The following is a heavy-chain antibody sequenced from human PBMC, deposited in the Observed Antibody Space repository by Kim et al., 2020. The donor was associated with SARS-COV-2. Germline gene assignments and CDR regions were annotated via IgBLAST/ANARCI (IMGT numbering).Heavy chain of an antibody. CDR1: GYTFTSSH. D-gene: IGHD3-10*01. CDR2: INPGGGST. CDR3: ARGTWGGGGGVYGSGQYNRFDP. Sequence: ASVKVSCKASGYTFTSSHIQWVRQAPGQGLEWMGIINPGGGSTIYAEKLQGRVTMTRDTSTGTVYMQLSSLRSEDTALYYCARGTWGGGGGVYGSGQYNRFDPWGRETLVTVSS. J-gene: IGHJ5*02. V-gene: IGHV1-46*03.